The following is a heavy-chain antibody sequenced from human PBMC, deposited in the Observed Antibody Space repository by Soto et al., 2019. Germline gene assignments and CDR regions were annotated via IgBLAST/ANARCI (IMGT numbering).Heavy chain of an antibody. CDR3: ARGRHYYGYYVNKGAAFDI. D-gene: IGHD4-17*01. CDR1: GGSFSGYY. J-gene: IGHJ3*02. CDR2: INHSGST. Sequence: SETLSLTCAVYGGSFSGYYWSWIRQPPGKGLEWIGEINHSGSTNYNPSLKSRVTISVDTSKNQFSLKLSSVTAADTAVYYCARGRHYYGYYVNKGAAFDIWGQGTMVTVSS. V-gene: IGHV4-34*01.